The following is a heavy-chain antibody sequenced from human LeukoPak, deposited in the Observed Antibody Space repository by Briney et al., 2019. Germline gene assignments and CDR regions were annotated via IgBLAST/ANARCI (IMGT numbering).Heavy chain of an antibody. CDR1: GFTVSSNY. D-gene: IGHD5-12*01. CDR2: IYSADNT. CDR3: ARGPQGGYIFFDY. J-gene: IGHJ4*02. Sequence: PGGSLRLSCAASGFTVSSNYMSWVRQAPGKGLEWVSLIYSADNTYYADSVKGRFTISRDNSKNTLYLQMNSLRAEDTAVYYCARGPQGGYIFFDYWGQGTLVTVSS. V-gene: IGHV3-66*01.